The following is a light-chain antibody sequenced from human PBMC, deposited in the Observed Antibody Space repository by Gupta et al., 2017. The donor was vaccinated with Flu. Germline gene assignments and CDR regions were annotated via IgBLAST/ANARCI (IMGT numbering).Light chain of an antibody. V-gene: IGKV1-39*01. J-gene: IGKJ4*01. CDR3: QQSYGLPLT. Sequence: YKQGSAPRLLVSGASSLQGGASLRFTGSGSGTDFTLTIYTLQSEDFATYYCQQSYGLPLTFGGGTKVDVK. CDR2: GAS.